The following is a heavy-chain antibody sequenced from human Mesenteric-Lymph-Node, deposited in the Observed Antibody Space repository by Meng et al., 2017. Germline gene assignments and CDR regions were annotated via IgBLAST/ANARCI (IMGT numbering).Heavy chain of an antibody. D-gene: IGHD3-9*01. J-gene: IGHJ4*02. V-gene: IGHV3-48*04. CDR3: TRDFDWSSAS. Sequence: GESLKISCAASEFTFGDHAMHWVRQAPGKGLEWISYISASSSPIYYADSVKGRFTVSRDNAKNTLYLQMNSLSAEDTAVYYCTRDFDWSSASWGQGTLVTVSS. CDR1: EFTFGDHA. CDR2: ISASSSPI.